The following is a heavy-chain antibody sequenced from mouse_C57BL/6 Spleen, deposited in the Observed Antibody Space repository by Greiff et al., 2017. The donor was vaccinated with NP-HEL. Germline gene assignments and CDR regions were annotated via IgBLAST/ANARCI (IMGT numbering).Heavy chain of an antibody. J-gene: IGHJ2*01. CDR1: GFTFSSYT. V-gene: IGHV5-9*01. CDR2: ISGGGGNT. Sequence: EVKLVESGGGLVKPGGSLKLSCAASGFTFSSYTMSWVRQTPEKRLEWVATISGGGGNTYYPDSVKGRFTISRDHAKNTLYLQMSSLRSEDTALYYCARHKGGFDYWGQGTTLTVSS. CDR3: ARHKGGFDY.